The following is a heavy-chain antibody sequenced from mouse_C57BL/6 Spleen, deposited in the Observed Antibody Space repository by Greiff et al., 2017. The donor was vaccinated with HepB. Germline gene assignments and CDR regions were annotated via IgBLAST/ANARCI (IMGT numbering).Heavy chain of an antibody. CDR1: GFTFSDYG. CDR2: ISSGSSTI. V-gene: IGHV5-17*01. D-gene: IGHD1-1*01. CDR3: ARDGSSGFAY. Sequence: VQLKESGGGLVKPGGSLKLSCAASGFTFSDYGMHWVRQAPEKGLEWVAYISSGSSTIYYADTVKGRFTISRDNAKNTLFLQMTSLRSDDTAMYYCARDGSSGFAYWGQGTLVTVSA. J-gene: IGHJ3*01.